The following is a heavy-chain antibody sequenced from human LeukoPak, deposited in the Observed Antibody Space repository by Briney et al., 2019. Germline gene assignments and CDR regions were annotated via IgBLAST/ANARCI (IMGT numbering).Heavy chain of an antibody. CDR1: GYTFTTHR. CDR2: INTNDGYT. V-gene: IGHV1-46*01. Sequence: ASVRVSCRTSGYTFTTHRIHWVRQAPGQGLEWMGFINTNDGYTNYAQKFQGRITVTRDTSTNTVYMELRSLRSDDTALYYCARDSHAFSSDYWGQGTLVTVSS. J-gene: IGHJ4*02. CDR3: ARDSHAFSSDY.